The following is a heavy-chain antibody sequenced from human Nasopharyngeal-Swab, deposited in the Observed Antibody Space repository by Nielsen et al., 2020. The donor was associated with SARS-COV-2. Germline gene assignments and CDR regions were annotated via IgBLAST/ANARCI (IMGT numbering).Heavy chain of an antibody. CDR2: INPNSGGT. Sequence: ASVKVSCEASGYTFTGYYMHWVRQAPGQGLEWMGRINPNSGGTNYAQKFQGRVTMTRDTSISTAYMELSRLRSDDTAVYYCARSVAGTTHYYYYGMDVWGQGTTVTVSS. D-gene: IGHD6-19*01. J-gene: IGHJ6*02. CDR1: GYTFTGYY. CDR3: ARSVAGTTHYYYYGMDV. V-gene: IGHV1-2*06.